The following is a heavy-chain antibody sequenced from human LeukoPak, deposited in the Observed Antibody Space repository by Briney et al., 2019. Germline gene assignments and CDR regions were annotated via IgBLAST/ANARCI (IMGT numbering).Heavy chain of an antibody. CDR2: IHSGAST. CDR3: AGVGSYFDY. CDR1: GFTVSSNY. J-gene: IGHJ4*01. V-gene: IGHV3-53*01. D-gene: IGHD1-26*01. Sequence: GGSLRLSCAASGFTVSSNYMSWVRQAPGKGLEWVSFIHSGASTYYADSVTGRFTISRVISKNTLFLQMNSLRAEDTAVYYCAGVGSYFDYWGHGTLVTVSS.